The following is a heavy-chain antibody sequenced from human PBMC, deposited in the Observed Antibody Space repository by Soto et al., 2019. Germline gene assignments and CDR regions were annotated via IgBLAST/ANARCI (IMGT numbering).Heavy chain of an antibody. Sequence: SETLDLTCTVCGGSISSYYWSWIRQPPGKGLEWIGYIYYSGSTNYNPSLKSRVTISVDTSKNQFSLKLSSVTAADTAVYYCARRGYSYGSSSAAFDIWGQGTMVTVSS. V-gene: IGHV4-59*08. CDR3: ARRGYSYGSSSAAFDI. CDR2: IYYSGST. CDR1: GGSISSYY. J-gene: IGHJ3*02. D-gene: IGHD5-18*01.